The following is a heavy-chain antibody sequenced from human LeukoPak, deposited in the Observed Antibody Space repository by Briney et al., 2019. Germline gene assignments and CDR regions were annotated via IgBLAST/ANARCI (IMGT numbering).Heavy chain of an antibody. Sequence: SETLSLTCAVYGGSFSGYYWSWIRQPPGKGLEWMGEINHSGSTNYNPSLKSRVTISVDTSKTQFTLKLSSVTAADTAVYYWARGLYYDFWSGSGAYYMDVWAKGPRSPSP. CDR1: GGSFSGYY. D-gene: IGHD3-3*01. CDR3: ARGLYYDFWSGSGAYYMDV. V-gene: IGHV4-34*01. CDR2: INHSGST. J-gene: IGHJ6*03.